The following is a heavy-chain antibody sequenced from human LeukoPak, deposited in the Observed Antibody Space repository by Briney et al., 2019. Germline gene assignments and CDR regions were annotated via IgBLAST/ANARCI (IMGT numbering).Heavy chain of an antibody. D-gene: IGHD2-2*01. J-gene: IGHJ4*02. CDR1: GFTFSSYS. Sequence: GSLRLSCAASGFTFSSYSMNWVRQAPGKGLEWVSSISSSSSYIYYADSVKGRFTISRDNAKNSLYLQMNSLRAEGTAVYYCARYCSSTSCNGFDYWGQGTLVTVSS. CDR3: ARYCSSTSCNGFDY. V-gene: IGHV3-21*01. CDR2: ISSSSSYI.